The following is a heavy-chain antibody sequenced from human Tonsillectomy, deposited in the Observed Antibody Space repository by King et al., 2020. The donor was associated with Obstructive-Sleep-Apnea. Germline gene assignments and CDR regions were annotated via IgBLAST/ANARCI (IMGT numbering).Heavy chain of an antibody. D-gene: IGHD3-10*01. CDR3: ASHVVRGCPFDS. CDR1: GFTFSSYA. V-gene: IGHV3-23*04. Sequence: VQLVESGGGLVQPGGSLRLSCAASGFTFSSYAMSWVRQAPGKGLEWVSPITGSGGSTYYADSVKGRFTISRDNSKNTLYLQMSSLRPEDTAVYYCASHVVRGCPFDSWGQGTLVTVSS. J-gene: IGHJ4*02. CDR2: ITGSGGST.